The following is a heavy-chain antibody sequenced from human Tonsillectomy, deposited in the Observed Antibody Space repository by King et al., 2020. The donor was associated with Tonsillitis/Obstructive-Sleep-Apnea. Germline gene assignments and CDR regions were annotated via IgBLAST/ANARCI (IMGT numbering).Heavy chain of an antibody. V-gene: IGHV4-59*01. CDR3: AKVPYFFGVVNWYFDL. Sequence: VQLQESGPGLVKPSETLSLTCTVSGGSINSYYWSWIRQPPGKGLEWIGYIYYSGSTHYNPSLKSRVTMSADTSNNQFSLNMSSVTAADTAVYYCAKVPYFFGVVNWYFDLWGRGTLVTVSS. CDR1: GGSINSYY. J-gene: IGHJ2*01. D-gene: IGHD3-3*01. CDR2: IYYSGST.